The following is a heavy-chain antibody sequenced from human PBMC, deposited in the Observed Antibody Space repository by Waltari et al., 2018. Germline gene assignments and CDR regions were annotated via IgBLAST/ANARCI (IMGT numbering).Heavy chain of an antibody. CDR3: ARKTSHYDY. CDR1: GYTFTDFY. V-gene: IGHV1-2*06. D-gene: IGHD2-2*01. J-gene: IGHJ4*02. Sequence: QVQLVQSGAELQKPGASVKVSCKASGYTFTDFYLHWVRQAPGQGLEWMGRISPNSGATDYAQKFQGRVTMTRDTSISTAYLELSRLRSDDTATYYCARKTSHYDYWGPGTLVTVSS. CDR2: ISPNSGAT.